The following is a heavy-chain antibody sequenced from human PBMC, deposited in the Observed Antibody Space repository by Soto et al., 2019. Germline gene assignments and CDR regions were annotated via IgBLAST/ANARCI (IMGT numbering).Heavy chain of an antibody. CDR3: VYTAAAATT. CDR1: GGSISSDY. Sequence: PSETLSLTCTVSGGSISSDYWSWIRQPPGKGLEWIGYIHYSGSTDYNPSLKSRVAISVDTSKNLFSLTLTSVTAADTAFYYCVYTAAAATTWGQGTLVTVSS. J-gene: IGHJ5*02. V-gene: IGHV4-59*01. D-gene: IGHD6-13*01. CDR2: IHYSGST.